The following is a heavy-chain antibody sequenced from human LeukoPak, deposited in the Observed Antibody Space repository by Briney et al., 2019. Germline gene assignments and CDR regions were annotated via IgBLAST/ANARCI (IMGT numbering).Heavy chain of an antibody. V-gene: IGHV3-33*01. CDR1: GFTFSSYG. D-gene: IGHD3-10*01. Sequence: PGGSLRLSCAASGFTFSSYGMHWVRQAPGKGLEWVAVIRYDGSNKYYADSVKGRFTISRDNSKNTLYLQMNSLRAEDTAVYYCARERGDRGAFDIWGQGTMVTVSS. J-gene: IGHJ3*02. CDR2: IRYDGSNK. CDR3: ARERGDRGAFDI.